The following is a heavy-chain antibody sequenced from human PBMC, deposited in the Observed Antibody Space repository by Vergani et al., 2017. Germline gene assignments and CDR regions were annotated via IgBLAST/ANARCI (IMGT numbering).Heavy chain of an antibody. J-gene: IGHJ6*02. D-gene: IGHD1-26*01. CDR1: GFTFSTFN. CDR3: SKDEQYTAPWERCYFHVLDV. CDR2: ISSDGKST. Sequence: LESGGGLVQPGGSIRLSCFGSGFTFSTFNMHWVRQIPGKGLEYISGISSDGKSTNYAKSVKGRFIVTRDNSKNSLHLQMGNLRVEDKGIYYCSKDEQYTAPWERCYFHVLDVWGQGTTVSVSS. V-gene: IGHV3-64*01.